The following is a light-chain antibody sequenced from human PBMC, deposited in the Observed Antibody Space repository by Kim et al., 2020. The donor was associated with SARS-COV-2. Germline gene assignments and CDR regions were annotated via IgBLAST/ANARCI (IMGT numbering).Light chain of an antibody. CDR1: RSISSW. Sequence: SGGDRVTITCRASRSISSWLAWYQHKPGKAPQLLIYKASTLGSGVPSRFSGSESGTEFTLTISSLQPDDFAVYYCLQYSSYSPWTFGQGTKVDIK. CDR3: LQYSSYSPWT. J-gene: IGKJ1*01. CDR2: KAS. V-gene: IGKV1-5*03.